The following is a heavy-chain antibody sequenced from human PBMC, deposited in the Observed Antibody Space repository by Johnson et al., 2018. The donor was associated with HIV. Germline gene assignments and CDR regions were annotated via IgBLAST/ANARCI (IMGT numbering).Heavy chain of an antibody. Sequence: VQLVESGGGVVQPGRSLRLSCAASGFTFSSYGMHWVRQAPGKGLEWVAVISYDGSNKYYADSVKGRFTISRDNSKNTLYLQMNSLRAEDTAVYYCARDVANYYDPGAFDIWGQGTMVTVSS. D-gene: IGHD3-22*01. V-gene: IGHV3-30*03. CDR1: GFTFSSYG. J-gene: IGHJ3*02. CDR2: ISYDGSNK. CDR3: ARDVANYYDPGAFDI.